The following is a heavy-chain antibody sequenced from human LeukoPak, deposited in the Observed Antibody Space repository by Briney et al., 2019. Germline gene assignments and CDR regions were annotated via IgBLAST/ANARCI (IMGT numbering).Heavy chain of an antibody. J-gene: IGHJ4*02. CDR2: IKQDGSEK. CDR3: ARDHYYDSRGYDDY. D-gene: IGHD3-22*01. Sequence: GGSLRLSCAASGFTFSSYWMSWVRQAPGKGLEWVANIKQDGSEKYYVDSVKGRFTISRDNAKNSLYLQMNSLRAEDTAVYYCARDHYYDSRGYDDYWGQGTLVTVSS. CDR1: GFTFSSYW. V-gene: IGHV3-7*01.